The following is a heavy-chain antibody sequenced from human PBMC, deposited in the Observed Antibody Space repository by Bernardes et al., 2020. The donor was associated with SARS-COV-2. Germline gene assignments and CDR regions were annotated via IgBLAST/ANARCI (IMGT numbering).Heavy chain of an antibody. Sequence: SETLSLTCTVSGFSISTYFWSWIRQSPGRGLEWIGYIHFSGRTNYNPSLKNRVTISVDTAKDQLSLKLTSVTAADTAVYYCARDDNLYDIWSGYYAAFGFWGQGTMVTVSS. J-gene: IGHJ3*01. CDR1: GFSISTYF. CDR2: IHFSGRT. V-gene: IGHV4-59*01. CDR3: ARDDNLYDIWSGYYAAFGF. D-gene: IGHD3-3*01.